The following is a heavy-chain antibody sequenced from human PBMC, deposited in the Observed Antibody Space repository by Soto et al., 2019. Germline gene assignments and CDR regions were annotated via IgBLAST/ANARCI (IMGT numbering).Heavy chain of an antibody. V-gene: IGHV1-2*02. CDR3: ARMVVPTTYFDP. J-gene: IGHJ4*02. CDR1: GDTHTNSY. Sequence: GASVKASFKASGDTHTNSYLHWVLQAPGQGLEWLGWINPNNGDTNYAQKFRGRVTMTRDTSNNTVYMELTRLTSDDTAVYFCARMVVPTTYFDPLGQGTPVTVSS. CDR2: INPNNGDT. D-gene: IGHD3-22*01.